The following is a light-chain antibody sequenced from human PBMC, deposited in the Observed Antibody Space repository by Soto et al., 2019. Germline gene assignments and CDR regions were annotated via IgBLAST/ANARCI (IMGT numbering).Light chain of an antibody. CDR2: AAS. V-gene: IGKV1-8*01. Sequence: AIRMTQSPSSFSASTGDRVTITCRASQGISSYLAWYQQKPGKAPKLLIYAASTLQSGVPSRFSGSGSGTDFTLSISCLQSEDFATYYCQQYYSYSLTFDGATKVEIK. CDR1: QGISSY. J-gene: IGKJ4*01. CDR3: QQYYSYSLT.